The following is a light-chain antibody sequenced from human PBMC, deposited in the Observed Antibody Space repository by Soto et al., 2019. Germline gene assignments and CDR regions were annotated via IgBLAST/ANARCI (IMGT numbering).Light chain of an antibody. J-gene: IGLJ1*01. V-gene: IGLV2-11*01. Sequence: QSVLTQPRSVSGSPGQSVTISCTGTSSDVGGYNYVSWYQQHPNKAPKLMIYDVIERPSGVPDRFSGSRSGNTASLTISGLQAEYEADYYCCSYAGNFLYVFGTGTKVTVL. CDR1: SSDVGGYNY. CDR2: DVI. CDR3: CSYAGNFLYV.